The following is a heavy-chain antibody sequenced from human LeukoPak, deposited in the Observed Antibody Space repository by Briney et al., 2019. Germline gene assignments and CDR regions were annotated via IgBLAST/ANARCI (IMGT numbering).Heavy chain of an antibody. Sequence: GGSLRLSCAASGFTVSSNYMSWVRQAPGKGLEWVSVIYSGGSTYYADSVKGRFTISRDNSNNTLYLQMTSLRGEDTAVYYCARGVGVGSGSFQDYWGQGTLVTVSS. V-gene: IGHV3-53*01. J-gene: IGHJ4*02. CDR2: IYSGGST. D-gene: IGHD3-10*01. CDR3: ARGVGVGSGSFQDY. CDR1: GFTVSSNY.